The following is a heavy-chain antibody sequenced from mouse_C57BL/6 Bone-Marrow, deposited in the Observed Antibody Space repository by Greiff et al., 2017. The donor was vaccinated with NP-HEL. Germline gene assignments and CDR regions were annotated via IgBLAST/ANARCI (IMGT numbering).Heavy chain of an antibody. CDR2: IYPGDGDT. V-gene: IGHV1-82*01. D-gene: IGHD1-1*01. Sequence: QVQLQQSGPELVKPGASVKISCKASGYAFSSSWMNWVKQRPGKGLEWIGRIYPGDGDTNYNGKFKGKATLTADKSSSTAYMQLSSLTSEDSAVYFCARGGYYYGSSYPSFYYFDYWGQGTTLTVSS. CDR1: GYAFSSSW. J-gene: IGHJ2*01. CDR3: ARGGYYYGSSYPSFYYFDY.